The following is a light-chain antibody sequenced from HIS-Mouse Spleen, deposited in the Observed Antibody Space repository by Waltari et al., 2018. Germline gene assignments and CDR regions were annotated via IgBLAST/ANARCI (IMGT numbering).Light chain of an antibody. CDR1: QSVSSSY. V-gene: IGKV3-20*01. J-gene: IGKJ2*01. CDR2: GAS. CDR3: QQYGSSPYT. Sequence: EIVLTQSPGTLSLSPGERATLSCRASQSVSSSYLAWYQQKPGQAPGLLIYGASSRATGIPDRFIGSGSGTDFTLTISRLEPDDFAVYYCQQYGSSPYTFGQGTKLEIK.